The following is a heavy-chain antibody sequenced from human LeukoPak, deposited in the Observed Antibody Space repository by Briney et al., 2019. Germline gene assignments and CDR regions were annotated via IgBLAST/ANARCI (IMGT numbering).Heavy chain of an antibody. CDR3: ARDAAFYYYGMDV. D-gene: IGHD6-25*01. CDR2: IWYDGTNE. V-gene: IGHV3-33*01. CDR1: GFTFSTYG. J-gene: IGHJ6*02. Sequence: GGSLRLSCAASGFTFSTYGMHWVRQAPGKGLEWVAVIWYDGTNEYYADSVKGRFTISRDNSKNTLYLQMNSLGAEDTAVYYCARDAAFYYYGMDVWGQGTTVTVSS.